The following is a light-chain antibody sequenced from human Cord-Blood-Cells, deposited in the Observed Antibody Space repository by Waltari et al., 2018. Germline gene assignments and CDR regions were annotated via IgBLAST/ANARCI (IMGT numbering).Light chain of an antibody. V-gene: IGKV3-15*01. Sequence: DIVMTQSPATLSVSPGERATISCRASPSGSSNLAWYQQKPGQAPRLLIYGASTRATGIPARFSGSGSGTEFTLTISSLQSEDFAVYYCQQYNNWPPYTFGQGTKLEIK. CDR2: GAS. CDR3: QQYNNWPPYT. J-gene: IGKJ2*01. CDR1: PSGSSN.